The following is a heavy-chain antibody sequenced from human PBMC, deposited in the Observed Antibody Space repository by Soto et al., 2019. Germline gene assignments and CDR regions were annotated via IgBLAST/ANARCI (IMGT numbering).Heavy chain of an antibody. J-gene: IGHJ4*02. Sequence: GGSLRLSCVASGFTFNNYWMSWVRQAPGQGLEWVANIKRDGSDKYYVDSVKGRFTISRDNAKNSLYLQMNSLRAEDTAVYYCARQENYYDSSGAPKGFDYWGQGTLVTVS. CDR3: ARQENYYDSSGAPKGFDY. V-gene: IGHV3-7*03. CDR1: GFTFNNYW. D-gene: IGHD3-22*01. CDR2: IKRDGSDK.